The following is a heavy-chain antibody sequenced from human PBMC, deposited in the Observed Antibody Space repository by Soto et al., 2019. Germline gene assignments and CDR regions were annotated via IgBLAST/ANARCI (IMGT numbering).Heavy chain of an antibody. V-gene: IGHV4-59*11. Sequence: LQTLCLTWTVVEGKIIDLYGSRIMQPPGKGLEWIGYIYYSGSTNYNPSLKSRVTISVDTSKNQFSLKLSSVTAADTAVYYCARGGYGSGSYYRLFIWGQGTLVTVSS. CDR3: ARGGYGSGSYYRLFI. D-gene: IGHD3-10*01. J-gene: IGHJ4*02. CDR1: EGKIIDLY. CDR2: IYYSGST.